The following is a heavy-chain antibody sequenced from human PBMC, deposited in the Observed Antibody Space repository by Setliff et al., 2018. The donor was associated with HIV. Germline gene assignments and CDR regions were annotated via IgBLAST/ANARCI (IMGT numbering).Heavy chain of an antibody. CDR1: GGSITNFY. CDR3: ALWGYSNAGGFDY. CDR2: LYNSGST. D-gene: IGHD5-12*01. Sequence: SETLSLTCAVSGGSITNFYWSWIRQPPGKGLEWLGYLYNSGSTRYNPSLKSRVTISIDMSKTQLSLNLNSVTAADTALYYCALWGYSNAGGFDYWGQGTLVTSPQ. J-gene: IGHJ4*02. V-gene: IGHV4-59*08.